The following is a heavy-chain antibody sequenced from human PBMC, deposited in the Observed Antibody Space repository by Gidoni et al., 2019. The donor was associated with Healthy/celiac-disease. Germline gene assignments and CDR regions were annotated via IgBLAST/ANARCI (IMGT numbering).Heavy chain of an antibody. CDR2: TRNKANSYTT. J-gene: IGHJ4*02. Sequence: EVQLVESGGGLVQPGGSLRLSCAASGFTFSSHYMAWVRQAPGKGLEWVGRTRNKANSYTTEYAASVKGRFTISRDDSKNSLYLQMNSLKTEDTAVYYCARDGGYCTNGVCYPAYYFDYWGQGTLVTVSS. CDR1: GFTFSSHY. V-gene: IGHV3-72*01. D-gene: IGHD2-8*01. CDR3: ARDGGYCTNGVCYPAYYFDY.